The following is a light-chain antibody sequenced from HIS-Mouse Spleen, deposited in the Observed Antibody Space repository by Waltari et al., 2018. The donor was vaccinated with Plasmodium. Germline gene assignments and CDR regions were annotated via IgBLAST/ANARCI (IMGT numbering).Light chain of an antibody. Sequence: EIVMTQSPATLSVSPGVRATLSCRASQSVSSNLAWYQQKPGQAPRPLIYGASTRATGIPARFSGSGSGTEFTLTISSLQSEDFAVYYCQQYNNWSFTFGPGTKVDIK. V-gene: IGKV3-15*01. CDR3: QQYNNWSFT. J-gene: IGKJ3*01. CDR1: QSVSSN. CDR2: GAS.